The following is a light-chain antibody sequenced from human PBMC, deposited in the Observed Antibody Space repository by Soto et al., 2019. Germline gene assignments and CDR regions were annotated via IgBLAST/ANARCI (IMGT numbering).Light chain of an antibody. CDR1: QSVSSSY. CDR3: QQYGSSPPLT. CDR2: GAS. V-gene: IGKV3-20*01. J-gene: IGKJ4*01. Sequence: EIVLTQSPGTLSLSPGERATLSCRASQSVSSSYLAWYQQKPGQAPRLLIYGASSRATGNPDRFSGSGSGTDFTLPISGLEPQDFSVYYCQQYGSSPPLTFGGGTKVEIK.